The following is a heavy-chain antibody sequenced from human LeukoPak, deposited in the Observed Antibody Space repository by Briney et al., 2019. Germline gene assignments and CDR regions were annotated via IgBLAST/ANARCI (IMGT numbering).Heavy chain of an antibody. D-gene: IGHD6-13*01. CDR3: ARHASSWYVADWFDP. J-gene: IGHJ5*02. V-gene: IGHV4-39*01. CDR1: GGSISSSSYY. CDR2: IYYSGST. Sequence: PSETLSLTCTVSGGSISSSSYYWGWIRQPPGKGLEWIGSIYYSGSTYYNPSLKSRVTISVDTSKNQFSLKLSSVTAADTAVYYCARHASSWYVADWFDPWGQGTLVTVSS.